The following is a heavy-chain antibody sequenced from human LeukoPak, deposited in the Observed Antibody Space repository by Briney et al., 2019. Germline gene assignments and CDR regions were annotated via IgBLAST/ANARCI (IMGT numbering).Heavy chain of an antibody. CDR3: ARDLTTEQPNWLDP. D-gene: IGHD4-17*01. V-gene: IGHV1-69*05. CDR1: GGTFRTYA. Sequence: SVKVSCKASGGTFRTYAISWVRHAPGQGHERMGRLIPVFGAATYARKFQGRVTITTDKSADTAYMEMSSLRSEDTAVYYCARDLTTEQPNWLDPWGQGTLVTVSS. J-gene: IGHJ5*02. CDR2: LIPVFGAA.